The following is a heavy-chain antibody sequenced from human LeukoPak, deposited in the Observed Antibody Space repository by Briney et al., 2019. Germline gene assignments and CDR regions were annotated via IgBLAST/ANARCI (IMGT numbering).Heavy chain of an antibody. D-gene: IGHD3-3*01. CDR1: GGSISSYY. Sequence: ETLSLTCTVSGGSISSYYWSWIRQPPGKGLVWVSRINGDGSTTYYADSVKGRLTISRDNAKNTLYLQMNSLRVEDTAVYYCALFGVVNQFTSDWGQGTLVTVSS. V-gene: IGHV3-74*01. CDR3: ALFGVVNQFTSD. J-gene: IGHJ4*02. CDR2: INGDGSTT.